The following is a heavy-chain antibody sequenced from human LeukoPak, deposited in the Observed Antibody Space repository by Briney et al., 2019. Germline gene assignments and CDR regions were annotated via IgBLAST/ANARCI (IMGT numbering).Heavy chain of an antibody. D-gene: IGHD6-19*01. V-gene: IGHV4-59*01. CDR3: ARAVAGHYFDY. Sequence: PSETLSLTCTVSGGSISSDYWSWIRQPPGKGLEWIGYIYYSGSTNYNPSLKSRVTISVDTSKNQFSLKLSSVTAADTAVYYCARAVAGHYFDYWGQGTLVTVSS. CDR1: GGSISSDY. J-gene: IGHJ4*02. CDR2: IYYSGST.